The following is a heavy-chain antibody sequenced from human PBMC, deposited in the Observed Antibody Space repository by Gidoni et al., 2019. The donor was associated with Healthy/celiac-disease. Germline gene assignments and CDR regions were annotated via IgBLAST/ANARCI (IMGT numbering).Heavy chain of an antibody. CDR3: ARDSGGLERPSVGWYFDY. J-gene: IGHJ4*02. CDR2: IKPDGSEK. Sequence: EVQLVESGGGLVQPGGSLRRAGEASGCTLRSDWMSWVRQAPGKGLEWVANIKPDGSEKYYVDSVKVRFTISRDNAKNSLYLQMNSLRAEDTAVYYCARDSGGLERPSVGWYFDYWGQGTLVTVSS. V-gene: IGHV3-7*01. D-gene: IGHD1-1*01. CDR1: GCTLRSDW.